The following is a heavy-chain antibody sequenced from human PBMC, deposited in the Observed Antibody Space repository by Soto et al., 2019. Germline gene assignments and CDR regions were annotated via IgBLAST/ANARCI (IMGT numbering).Heavy chain of an antibody. CDR3: ARGSSGWRHYYYGMDV. V-gene: IGHV4-34*01. D-gene: IGHD6-19*01. CDR2: INHSGST. CDR1: VRSFSGYY. Sequence: PSETLSLTCSVYVRSFSGYYWSWIRQPPGKGLEWIGEINHSGSTNYNPSLKSRVTISVDTSKNQFSLKLSSVTAADTAVYYCARGSSGWRHYYYGMDVWGQGTTVT. J-gene: IGHJ6*02.